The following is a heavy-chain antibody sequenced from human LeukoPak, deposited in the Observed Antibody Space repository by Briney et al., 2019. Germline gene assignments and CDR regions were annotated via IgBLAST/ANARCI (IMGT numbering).Heavy chain of an antibody. CDR1: GGSISSYY. Sequence: SETLSLTCTVSGGSISSYYWSWIRQPPGKGLEWIGYIYYSGSTNYNPSLKSRVTISVDTSKNQFSLKLSSVTAADTAVYHCARAIGYGSGSYYAESGAFDIWGQGTMVTVSS. J-gene: IGHJ3*02. D-gene: IGHD3-10*01. CDR2: IYYSGST. CDR3: ARAIGYGSGSYYAESGAFDI. V-gene: IGHV4-59*01.